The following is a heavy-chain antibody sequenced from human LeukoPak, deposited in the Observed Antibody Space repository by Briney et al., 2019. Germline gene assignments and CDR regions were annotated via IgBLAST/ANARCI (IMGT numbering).Heavy chain of an antibody. D-gene: IGHD6-19*01. Sequence: GGSLRLSCAASGFTFSSYAMHWVRQAPGQGLEWMGIINPSGGSTSYAQKFQGRVTMTRDTSTSTVYMELSSLRSEDTAVYYCARDPSYIAVARDDYWGQGTLVTVSS. CDR1: GFTFSSYA. CDR3: ARDPSYIAVARDDY. J-gene: IGHJ4*02. CDR2: INPSGGST. V-gene: IGHV1-46*01.